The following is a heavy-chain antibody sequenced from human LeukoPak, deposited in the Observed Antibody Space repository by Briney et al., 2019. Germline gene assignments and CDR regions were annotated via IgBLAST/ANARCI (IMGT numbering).Heavy chain of an antibody. CDR3: AGRVTGYSSGYVY. CDR1: GFSFSNYA. V-gene: IGHV3-23*01. CDR2: ISGSAGTI. J-gene: IGHJ4*02. D-gene: IGHD5-18*01. Sequence: PGGSLRLSCAASGFSFSNYAMSWVRQARGKGLEWVTVISGSAGTIRYADSVKGRFTISRDNSENTVYLQMNNLRAEDTAVYYCAGRVTGYSSGYVYWGQGTLVTVSS.